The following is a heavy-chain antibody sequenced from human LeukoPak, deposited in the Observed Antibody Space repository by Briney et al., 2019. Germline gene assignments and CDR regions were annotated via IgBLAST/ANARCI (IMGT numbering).Heavy chain of an antibody. CDR2: IRYDGSNK. J-gene: IGHJ4*02. D-gene: IGHD6-13*01. Sequence: GGSLRLSCAASGFTFSSYGMHWVRQAPGKGLEWVAFIRYDGSNKYYADSVKGRFTISRDNSKNTLYLQMNSLRAEDTAVYYCAKDLPIAAAGMNFDYWGQGTLVTVSS. CDR3: AKDLPIAAAGMNFDY. V-gene: IGHV3-30*02. CDR1: GFTFSSYG.